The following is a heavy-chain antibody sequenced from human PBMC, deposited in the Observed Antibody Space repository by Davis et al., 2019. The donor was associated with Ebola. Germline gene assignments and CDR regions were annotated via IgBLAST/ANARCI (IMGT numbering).Heavy chain of an antibody. CDR2: IIPIFGTA. CDR3: ARGVARGVVVAANYFDY. V-gene: IGHV1-69*13. J-gene: IGHJ4*02. D-gene: IGHD2-15*01. Sequence: SVKVSCKASGGTFSSYAISWVRQAPGQGLEWMGGIIPIFGTANYAQKFQGRVTITADESTGTAYMELSSLRSEDTAVYYCARGVARGVVVAANYFDYWGQGSLVTVSS. CDR1: GGTFSSYA.